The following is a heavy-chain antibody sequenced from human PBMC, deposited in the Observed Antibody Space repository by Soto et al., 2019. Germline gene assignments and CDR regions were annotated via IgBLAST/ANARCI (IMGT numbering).Heavy chain of an antibody. J-gene: IGHJ4*02. Sequence: GGSLRLSCAASGFTFDDYAMHWVRQAPGKGLEWVSGISWNSGSIGYADSVKGRFTISRDNAKNSLYLQMNSLRAEDTALYYCAKDIKQWLAPYFDYWGQGTLVTVSS. CDR2: ISWNSGSI. CDR1: GFTFDDYA. V-gene: IGHV3-9*01. CDR3: AKDIKQWLAPYFDY. D-gene: IGHD6-19*01.